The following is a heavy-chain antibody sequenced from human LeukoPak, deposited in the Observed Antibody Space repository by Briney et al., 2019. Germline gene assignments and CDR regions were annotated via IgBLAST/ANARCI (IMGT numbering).Heavy chain of an antibody. CDR2: ITDSGGST. V-gene: IGHV3-23*01. CDR3: AKHQLYYYDI. J-gene: IGHJ4*02. D-gene: IGHD3-22*01. Sequence: GGSLRLSCAASGFTFSSYGMSWVRQAPGKGLEWVSSITDSGGSTYYADSVKGRFTISRDNSKNTLYLQMNSLRADDTAVYYCAKHQLYYYDIWGQGTLVTVSS. CDR1: GFTFSSYG.